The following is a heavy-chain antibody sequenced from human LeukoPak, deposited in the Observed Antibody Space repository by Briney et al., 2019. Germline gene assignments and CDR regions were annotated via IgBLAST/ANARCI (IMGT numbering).Heavy chain of an antibody. CDR1: GGTFSSYA. V-gene: IGHV1-69*13. CDR2: IIPIFGTA. Sequence: ASVKVSCKASGGTFSSYAISWVRQAPGRGLEWMGGIIPIFGTANYAQKFQGRVTITADESTSTAYMELSSPRSEDTAVYYCARAPRTSYNWFDPWGQGTLVTVSS. CDR3: ARAPRTSYNWFDP. D-gene: IGHD2-2*01. J-gene: IGHJ5*02.